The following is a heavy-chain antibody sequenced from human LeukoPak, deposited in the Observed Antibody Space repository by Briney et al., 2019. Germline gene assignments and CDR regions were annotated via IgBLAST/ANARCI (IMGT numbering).Heavy chain of an antibody. V-gene: IGHV4-39*07. CDR2: IHYTGST. D-gene: IGHD2-2*01. CDR3: ARLSSTSSIKVAFDY. CDR1: GGSIRNRNYN. Sequence: SETLSLTCSVSGGSIRNRNYNWGWIRQPPGKELEWIGSIHYTGSTYYNPSLKSRVTISVDTSKNQFSLKLSSVTAADTAVYYCARLSSTSSIKVAFDYWGQGTLVTVSS. J-gene: IGHJ4*02.